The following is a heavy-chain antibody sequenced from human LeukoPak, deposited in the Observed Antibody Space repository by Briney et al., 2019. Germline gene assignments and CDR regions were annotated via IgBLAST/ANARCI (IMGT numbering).Heavy chain of an antibody. J-gene: IGHJ4*02. CDR1: IGSVTSYY. Sequence: SETLSLTCSVSIGSVTSYYWSWLRQPVGKTLEWIGQIHVDGTTDYNPSLKSRVAMSIDTSNNQFSLHLTSVTAADTSVYFCAGRAQTTGYSFDYWGQGALVAVSS. D-gene: IGHD2-15*01. V-gene: IGHV4-4*07. CDR3: AGRAQTTGYSFDY. CDR2: IHVDGTT.